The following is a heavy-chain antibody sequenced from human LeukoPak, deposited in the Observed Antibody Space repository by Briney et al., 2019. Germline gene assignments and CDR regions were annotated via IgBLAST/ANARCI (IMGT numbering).Heavy chain of an antibody. CDR2: IYYSGYT. Sequence: PSETLSLTCTFSGSSISTSYWSRIRQPPGKGLEWIAYIYYSGYTNYNPSLKSRVTISIDTSKNQFSLKLSSVTAADTAVYYCARTRSDSGRFDSWGRGTLVTVSS. D-gene: IGHD1-26*01. V-gene: IGHV4-59*01. CDR3: ARTRSDSGRFDS. J-gene: IGHJ4*02. CDR1: GSSISTSY.